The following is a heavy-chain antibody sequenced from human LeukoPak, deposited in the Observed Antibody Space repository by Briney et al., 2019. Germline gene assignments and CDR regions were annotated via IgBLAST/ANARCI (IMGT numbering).Heavy chain of an antibody. CDR1: RYTFTKYD. Sequence: GSAVPDSFMSSRYTFTKYDCNWVGQAGAQGLEWMGWMNTNSGNTGYAQKFQGRVTMTRNTSISTAYMELSSLRSEDTAVYYCARTGTASRNYYYYYMDVWGKGTTVTVSS. CDR2: MNTNSGNT. J-gene: IGHJ6*03. V-gene: IGHV1-8*01. D-gene: IGHD1-1*01. CDR3: ARTGTASRNYYYYYMDV.